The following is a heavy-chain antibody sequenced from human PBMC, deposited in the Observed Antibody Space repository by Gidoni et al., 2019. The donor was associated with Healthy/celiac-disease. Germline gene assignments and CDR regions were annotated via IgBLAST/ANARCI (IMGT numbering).Heavy chain of an antibody. CDR3: AKSGTPYHYYYYMDV. CDR2: ISYDGSNK. D-gene: IGHD1-1*01. CDR1: GFTFSSYG. V-gene: IGHV3-30*18. J-gene: IGHJ6*03. Sequence: QVQLVESGGGVVQPGRSLRLSCAASGFTFSSYGMHWVRQAPGKGLEWVAVISYDGSNKYYADSVKGRFTISRDNSKNTLYLQMNSLRAEDTAVYYCAKSGTPYHYYYYMDVWGKGTTVTVSS.